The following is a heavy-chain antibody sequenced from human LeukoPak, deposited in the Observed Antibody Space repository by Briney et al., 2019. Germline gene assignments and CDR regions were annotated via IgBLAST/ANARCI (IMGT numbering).Heavy chain of an antibody. V-gene: IGHV3-30-3*01. D-gene: IGHD1-20*01. CDR3: ARAAGRCRYSCNEEAFDY. Sequence: GRSLRLSCAASGFTFSSYAMHWVRQAPGKGLEWVAVISYDGSNKYYADSVKGRFTISRDNSKNTLYLQMNSLRAEDTAVYYCARAAGRCRYSCNEEAFDYWGQGTLVTVSS. J-gene: IGHJ4*02. CDR1: GFTFSSYA. CDR2: ISYDGSNK.